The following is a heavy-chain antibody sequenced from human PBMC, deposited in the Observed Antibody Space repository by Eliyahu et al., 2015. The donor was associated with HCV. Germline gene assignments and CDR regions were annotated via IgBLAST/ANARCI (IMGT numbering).Heavy chain of an antibody. D-gene: IGHD3-9*01. CDR3: TRISSYYNFLTGFLNYYYYYMDV. Sequence: QLVESGGGLVKPGRSLRLSCTGSGFSVADHTIXWFRQAPGKGLEWVSFIRSKSDDGTTEYAASVKGRFSISRDDSRNIAYLQMSGLSTEDTAVYYCTRISSYYNFLTGFLNYYYYYMDVWGKGTTVTVSS. CDR1: GFSVADHT. V-gene: IGHV3-49*05. CDR2: IRSKSDDGTT. J-gene: IGHJ6*03.